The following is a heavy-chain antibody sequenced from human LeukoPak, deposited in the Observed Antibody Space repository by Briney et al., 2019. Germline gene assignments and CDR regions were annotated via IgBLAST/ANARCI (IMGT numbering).Heavy chain of an antibody. Sequence: PGGSLRLSCAASGFTFSSYAMSWVRQAPGKGLEWVSSINAGGGNTYYADSVKGRFTISRDNSKNTLYLQMNSLRAEDTAVYYCAKRLAYYFDNWGQGTLVTVSS. V-gene: IGHV3-23*01. CDR2: INAGGGNT. CDR1: GFTFSSYA. CDR3: AKRLAYYFDN. J-gene: IGHJ4*02.